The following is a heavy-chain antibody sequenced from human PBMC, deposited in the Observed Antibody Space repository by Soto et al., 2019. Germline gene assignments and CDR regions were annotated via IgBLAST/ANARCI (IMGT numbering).Heavy chain of an antibody. Sequence: QVQLQESGPGLVKPSETLSLTCTVSGGSISSYYWSWIRQPAGKGLEWIGRINTGGSTNYNPSLKSLVTMSVDTSKNQYSLQLSSVTAADTAVYYCARAHGNSGSYEDAFDIWGQGTMVTVSS. V-gene: IGHV4-4*07. CDR1: GGSISSYY. CDR3: ARAHGNSGSYEDAFDI. J-gene: IGHJ3*02. CDR2: INTGGST. D-gene: IGHD1-26*01.